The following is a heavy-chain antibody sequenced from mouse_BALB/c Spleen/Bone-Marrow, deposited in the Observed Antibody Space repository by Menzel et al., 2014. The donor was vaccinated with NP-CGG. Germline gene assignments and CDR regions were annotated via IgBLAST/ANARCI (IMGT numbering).Heavy chain of an antibody. CDR2: ISSGSSPI. V-gene: IGHV5-17*02. CDR3: TRGGNWEDFDY. Sequence: EVKLMESGGGLVQPGGSRKLSCAASGFTFSSFGMHWVRQAPEKGLEWVAYISSGSSPIFYADTVKGRFTISRDNPKNTLFLQMTSLRSEDTAMYYCTRGGNWEDFDYWGQGTTLTVPS. J-gene: IGHJ2*01. D-gene: IGHD4-1*01. CDR1: GFTFSSFG.